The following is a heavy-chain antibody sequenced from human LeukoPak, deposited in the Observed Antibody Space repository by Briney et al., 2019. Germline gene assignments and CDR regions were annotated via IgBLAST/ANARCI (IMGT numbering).Heavy chain of an antibody. CDR3: ARHRYFWSGYYYYYYYMDV. CDR1: GGTFSSYA. CDR2: IIPIFGTA. Sequence: SVKVSCKASGGTFSSYAISWVRQAPGQGLEWMGGIIPIFGTANYAQKFQGRVTITADESTSTAYMELSSLRSEDTAVYYCARHRYFWSGYYYYYYYMDVWGKGTTVTVSS. V-gene: IGHV1-69*01. D-gene: IGHD3-3*01. J-gene: IGHJ6*03.